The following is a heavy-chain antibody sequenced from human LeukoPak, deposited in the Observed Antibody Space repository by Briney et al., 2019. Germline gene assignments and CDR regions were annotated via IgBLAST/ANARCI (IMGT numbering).Heavy chain of an antibody. D-gene: IGHD2-2*01. CDR1: GYTFTSYG. V-gene: IGHV1-18*01. CDR3: ARASGPYCSSTSCYLWFDP. J-gene: IGHJ5*02. CDR2: ISAYNGNT. Sequence: ASVKVSCKASGYTFTSYGVSWVRQAPGQGLEWMAWISAYNGNTNYAQNLQGRFTMTTDTSTSTVYMELSSLRSEDTAVYYCARASGPYCSSTSCYLWFDPWGPGTLVTVSS.